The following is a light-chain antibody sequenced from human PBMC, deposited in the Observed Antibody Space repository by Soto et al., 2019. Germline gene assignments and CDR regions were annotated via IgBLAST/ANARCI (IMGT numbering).Light chain of an antibody. CDR3: ETWDSDTV. J-gene: IGLJ2*01. Sequence: QLVLTQSSSASASLGSSVKLTCTLSSGHSSYIIAWHQQQPGKAPRYLMKLEGSGSYNKGSGVPDRFSGSSSGADRHLTISNLQFEDEADYYCETWDSDTVFGGGTKLTVL. V-gene: IGLV4-60*02. CDR1: SGHSSYI. CDR2: LEGSGSY.